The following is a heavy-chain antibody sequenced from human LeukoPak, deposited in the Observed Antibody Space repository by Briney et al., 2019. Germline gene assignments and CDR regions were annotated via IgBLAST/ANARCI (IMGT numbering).Heavy chain of an antibody. Sequence: GGSLRLSCAASGFTFSNYSMIWVRQAPGQGLEWVSSISSSSTYIYYADSVKGRFTISRDNAKTSLYLQMNSLRAEDTAVYFCARGGGFLEWLTSLEFGMDLWGQGTAVTVSS. D-gene: IGHD3-3*01. CDR1: GFTFSNYS. CDR3: ARGGGFLEWLTSLEFGMDL. J-gene: IGHJ6*02. CDR2: ISSSSTYI. V-gene: IGHV3-21*01.